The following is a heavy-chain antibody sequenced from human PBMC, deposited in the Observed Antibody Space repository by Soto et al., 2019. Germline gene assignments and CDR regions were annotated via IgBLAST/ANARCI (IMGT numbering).Heavy chain of an antibody. CDR1: GGSFSGYY. J-gene: IGHJ4*02. CDR3: ARGSFWSGYLPYYFDY. D-gene: IGHD3-3*01. Sequence: SAPLSLTCAVYGGSFSGYYGSWIRPPPGKGLEWIGEINHSGSTYYNPSLKSRVTISVDRSKNQFSLKLSSVTAADTAVYYCARGSFWSGYLPYYFDYWGQGTLVTVSS. CDR2: INHSGST. V-gene: IGHV4-34*01.